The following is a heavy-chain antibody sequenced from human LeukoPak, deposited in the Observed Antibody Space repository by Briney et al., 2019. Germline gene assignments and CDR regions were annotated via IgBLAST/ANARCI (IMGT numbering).Heavy chain of an antibody. D-gene: IGHD3-3*01. V-gene: IGHV4-34*01. CDR2: INHSGST. CDR1: GGSFSGYY. Sequence: SETLSLTCAVYGGSFSGYYWSWIRQPPGKGLEWIGEINHSGSTNYNPSLKSRVTISVDTSKNQFSLKLSSVTAADTAVYYCARGNRDIYGFWSGYYKTKPNWFDPWGQGTLVTVSS. J-gene: IGHJ5*02. CDR3: ARGNRDIYGFWSGYYKTKPNWFDP.